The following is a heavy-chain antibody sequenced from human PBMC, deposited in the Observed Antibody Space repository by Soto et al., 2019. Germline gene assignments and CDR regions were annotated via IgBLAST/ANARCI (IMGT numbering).Heavy chain of an antibody. V-gene: IGHV5-51*01. D-gene: IGHD3-16*01. CDR3: GRHTRHTFTLGYYGMDV. CDR2: IYPGDSDT. Sequence: GDSLNISCKCSGYSFTSYWIGWVRQMPGKGLEWMGIIYPGDSDTRYSPSFQGQVTISADKSISTAYLQWSSLKASDTAMYYCGRHTRHTFTLGYYGMDVWGQGTPVIVSS. J-gene: IGHJ6*02. CDR1: GYSFTSYW.